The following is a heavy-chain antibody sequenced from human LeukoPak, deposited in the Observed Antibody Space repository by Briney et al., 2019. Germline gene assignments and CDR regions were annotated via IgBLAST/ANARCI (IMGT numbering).Heavy chain of an antibody. D-gene: IGHD2-2*01. CDR1: GYTFTSYD. Sequence: ASVKVSCKASGYTFTSYDINWVRQATGQGLEWMGWMNPNSGNTGYAQKFQGRVTMTRNTSISTAYMELSSLRSEDTAVYYCARGLANIPRTVVPAAGGYWGQGTLVTVSS. CDR3: ARGLANIPRTVVPAAGGY. J-gene: IGHJ4*02. CDR2: MNPNSGNT. V-gene: IGHV1-8*01.